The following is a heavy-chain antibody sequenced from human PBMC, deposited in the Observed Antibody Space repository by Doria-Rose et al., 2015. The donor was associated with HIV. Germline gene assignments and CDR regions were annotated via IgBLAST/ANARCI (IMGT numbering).Heavy chain of an antibody. CDR3: ARIKSSRWYHKYYFDF. CDR2: MFSDDER. Sequence: ESGPVLVKPTETLTLTCTVSGVSLSSPGMGVSWIRQPPGKALEWLANMFSDDERSYKTSLKSRLTISRGTSKSQVVLTMTDVGPVDTATYYCARIKSSRWYHKYYFDFWGQGTLVIVSA. CDR1: GVSLSSPGMG. J-gene: IGHJ4*02. D-gene: IGHD6-13*01. V-gene: IGHV2-26*01.